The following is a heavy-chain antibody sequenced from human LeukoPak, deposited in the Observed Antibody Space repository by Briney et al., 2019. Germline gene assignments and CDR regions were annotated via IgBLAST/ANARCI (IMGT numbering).Heavy chain of an antibody. J-gene: IGHJ4*02. CDR1: GDSMGNDY. Sequence: SETLSLTCTVSGDSMGNDYWSWIRQSAGKGLEWIGRISTSGGTDYNPSLRSRVTMSVDTSRNQFSLTLTSMTAADTAVYYCARNEFRGYGLVHYWGQGTLVTVSS. CDR3: ARNEFRGYGLVHY. V-gene: IGHV4-4*07. CDR2: ISTSGGT. D-gene: IGHD6-25*01.